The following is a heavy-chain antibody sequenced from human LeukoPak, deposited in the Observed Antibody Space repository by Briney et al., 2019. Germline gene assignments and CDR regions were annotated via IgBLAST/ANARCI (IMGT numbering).Heavy chain of an antibody. Sequence: ASVKVSCKASGYTFTSYGISWVRQAPGQGLEWMGWISAYNGNTNYAQKLQGRVTMTTDTSTSTAYMELRSLRSDDTAVYYCARDGKEWELTGDDAFDIWGQGTMVTVSS. J-gene: IGHJ3*02. D-gene: IGHD1-26*01. CDR2: ISAYNGNT. CDR3: ARDGKEWELTGDDAFDI. CDR1: GYTFTSYG. V-gene: IGHV1-18*01.